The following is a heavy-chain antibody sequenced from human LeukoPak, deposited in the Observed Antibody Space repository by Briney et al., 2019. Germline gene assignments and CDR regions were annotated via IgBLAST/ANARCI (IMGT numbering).Heavy chain of an antibody. V-gene: IGHV3-13*01. CDR3: ARAYTYCGGDCYYFDY. CDR1: GFTFSSYD. CDR2: IGTAGDT. Sequence: GGSLRLSCAASGFTFSSYDMHWVRQATGKGLEWVSAIGTAGDTYYPGSVKGRFTISRENAKNSLYLQMNSLRAEDTAVYYCARAYTYCGGDCYYFDYWGQGTLVTVSS. J-gene: IGHJ4*02. D-gene: IGHD2-21*02.